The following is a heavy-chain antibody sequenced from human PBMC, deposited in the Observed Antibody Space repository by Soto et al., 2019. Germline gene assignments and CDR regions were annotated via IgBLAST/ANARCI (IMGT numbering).Heavy chain of an antibody. CDR2: ITSSGSTT. CDR3: ARERYSYGPYYFDC. J-gene: IGHJ4*02. CDR1: GFTFSDYY. V-gene: IGHV3-11*01. Sequence: QVQLVESGGDLVKPGGSLRLSCAASGFTFSDYYMSWIRQAPGKGLEWVSSITSSGSTTYYTDSVKGRFTISRDNAKNSLYLQMNSLRAEDTAVYYCARERYSYGPYYFDCWGQGTLVNVSS. D-gene: IGHD5-18*01.